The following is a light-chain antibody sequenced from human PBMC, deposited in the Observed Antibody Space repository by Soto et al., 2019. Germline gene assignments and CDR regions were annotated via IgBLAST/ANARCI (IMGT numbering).Light chain of an antibody. CDR3: QQYNNWTT. CDR2: GPS. Sequence: EIVMTQSPATLSVSPGERATLSCRASQSVSSNLAWYEQKPGQAPRLLIYGPSTRATGIPARFSGSGSGTEITLTLSCLQSEDFAVDYCQQYNNWTTFGQATKVEIK. CDR1: QSVSSN. V-gene: IGKV3-15*01. J-gene: IGKJ1*01.